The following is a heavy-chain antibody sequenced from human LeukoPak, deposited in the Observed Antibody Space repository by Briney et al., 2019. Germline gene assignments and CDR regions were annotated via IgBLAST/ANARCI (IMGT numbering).Heavy chain of an antibody. CDR3: ARAGYDSSGYYPYYFDY. J-gene: IGHJ4*02. V-gene: IGHV1-69*13. Sequence: SVKVSCKASGGTFSSYAISWVRQAPGQGLEWMGGIIPIFGTANYAQKFQGRVTITADESTSTAYMELSSLRSEDTAVYYCARAGYDSSGYYPYYFDYWGQGTLVTVSS. CDR1: GGTFSSYA. D-gene: IGHD3-22*01. CDR2: IIPIFGTA.